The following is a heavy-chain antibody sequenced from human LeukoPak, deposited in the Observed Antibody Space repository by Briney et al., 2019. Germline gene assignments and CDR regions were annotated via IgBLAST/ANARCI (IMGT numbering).Heavy chain of an antibody. J-gene: IGHJ4*02. Sequence: GGSPRLACAASGFTVRINYMSSVRQAPGKGREWVSVITSGASTYYADYVKGRFTISRVNSKNTLYLQMNSLRAEDTAVYYCARGISGWIFDYWGQGTLVTVSS. V-gene: IGHV3-53*01. D-gene: IGHD6-19*01. CDR3: ARGISGWIFDY. CDR2: ITSGAST. CDR1: GFTVRINY.